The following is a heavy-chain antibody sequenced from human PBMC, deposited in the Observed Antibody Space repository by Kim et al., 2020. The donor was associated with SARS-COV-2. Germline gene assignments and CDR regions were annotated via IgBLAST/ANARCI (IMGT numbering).Heavy chain of an antibody. V-gene: IGHV4-39*06. CDR3: ARITLATSTTGDYFCYYPFDV. D-gene: IGHD5-12*01. CDR1: GDSLSDIHYS. CDR2: ASYSGAT. Sequence: SETLSLTCTVSGDSLSDIHYSWAWIRQPPGKVLEWIATASYSGATFYTPSLKSRVTMSVDTSKNHFALNLTSVTAADTALYFCARITLATSTTGDYFCYYPFDVWGQGTTVTVSS. J-gene: IGHJ6*02.